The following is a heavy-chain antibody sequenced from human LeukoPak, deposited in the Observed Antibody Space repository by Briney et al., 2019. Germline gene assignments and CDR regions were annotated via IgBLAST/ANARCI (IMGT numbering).Heavy chain of an antibody. Sequence: SETLSLTCAVYGGSFSGYYWSWIRQPPGKGLEWIGEINHSGSTNYNPSLKSRVTISVDTSKNQFSLKLSSVTAADTAVYYCARGVIVVVPAAIMTSYYYGMDVWGQGTTVTVSS. CDR2: INHSGST. CDR3: ARGVIVVVPAAIMTSYYYGMDV. CDR1: GGSFSGYY. V-gene: IGHV4-34*01. D-gene: IGHD2-2*02. J-gene: IGHJ6*02.